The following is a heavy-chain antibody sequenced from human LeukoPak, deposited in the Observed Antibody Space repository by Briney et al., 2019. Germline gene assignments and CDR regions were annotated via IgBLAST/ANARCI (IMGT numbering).Heavy chain of an antibody. CDR1: GFTFSNYA. CDR3: ARGPDYDILADYFDY. CDR2: ISYDGSNK. Sequence: GGSLRLSCAASGFTFSNYALHWVRQAPGKGLEWVAVISYDGSNKFYADSVRGRFTISRDNSKSTLFLQMNSLRPEDTAVYYCARGPDYDILADYFDYWGQGTLVTVSS. J-gene: IGHJ4*02. D-gene: IGHD3-9*01. V-gene: IGHV3-30*04.